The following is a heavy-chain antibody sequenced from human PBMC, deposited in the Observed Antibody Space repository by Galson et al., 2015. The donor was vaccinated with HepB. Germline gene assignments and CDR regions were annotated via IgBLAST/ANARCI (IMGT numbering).Heavy chain of an antibody. D-gene: IGHD3-22*01. CDR3: AKDSTYYYDSSGYFDY. Sequence: SLRLSCAASGFTFSSYGMHWVRQAPGKGLEWVAFIRYDGSNKYYADSVKGRFTISRDNSKNTLYLQMNSLRAEDTAVYYCAKDSTYYYDSSGYFDYWGQGTLVTVSS. V-gene: IGHV3-30*02. CDR2: IRYDGSNK. CDR1: GFTFSSYG. J-gene: IGHJ4*02.